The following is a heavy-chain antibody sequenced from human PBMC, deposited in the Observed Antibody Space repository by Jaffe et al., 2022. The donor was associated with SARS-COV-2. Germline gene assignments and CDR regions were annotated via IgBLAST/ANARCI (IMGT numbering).Heavy chain of an antibody. CDR2: IDSSGSTI. V-gene: IGHV3-11*01. J-gene: IGHJ4*02. D-gene: IGHD4-17*01. CDR1: GFAFSGYY. Sequence: QVQLVESGGGLVNPGGSLRLSCAASGFAFSGYYMTWIRQAPGKGLEWVSFIDSSGSTIYYADSVKGRFTISRDNAKNSLYLQMNSLRAEDTAVYYCARDRWEVYGDYGKYYFDYWGQGTLVTVSS. CDR3: ARDRWEVYGDYGKYYFDY.